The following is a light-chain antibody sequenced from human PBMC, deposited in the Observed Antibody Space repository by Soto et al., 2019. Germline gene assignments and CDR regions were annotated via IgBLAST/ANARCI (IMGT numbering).Light chain of an antibody. CDR3: YSADDNNWV. Sequence: SYELTQPSSVSVSPGQTARITCSGHILAKKYARWFQQKAGQAPLLVIYKDSERPSRISERFSGSSSGTTVTLTISGARFEDEADYYCYSADDNNWVFGGGTKLTV. CDR1: ILAKKY. CDR2: KDS. V-gene: IGLV3-27*01. J-gene: IGLJ3*02.